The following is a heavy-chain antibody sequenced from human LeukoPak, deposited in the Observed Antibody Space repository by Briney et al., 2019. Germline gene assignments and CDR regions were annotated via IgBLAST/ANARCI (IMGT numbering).Heavy chain of an antibody. CDR3: APGGHRRGNHMTIFGVPMYRFFQH. D-gene: IGHD3-3*01. Sequence: AATVKISCKASGYSFSGYYIHWVRQAPGTGLEWMGRVDPEDGQTIYVEKFQGRVTMTADTSSDTAYLELSSLKSDDTALYYCAPGGHRRGNHMTIFGVPMYRFFQHWGQGTLLTVSS. J-gene: IGHJ1*01. CDR1: GYSFSGYY. V-gene: IGHV1-69-2*01. CDR2: VDPEDGQT.